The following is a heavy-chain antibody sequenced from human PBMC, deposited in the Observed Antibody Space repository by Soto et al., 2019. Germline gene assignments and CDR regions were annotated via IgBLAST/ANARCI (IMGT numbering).Heavy chain of an antibody. V-gene: IGHV1-46*01. CDR3: ARDAPFPITGTTFDY. Sequence: ASVKVSCKASGYTFTSYCIHWVRQAPGQGLEWMGSISPGGGGTSDAQNFQGRVTMTGDTSTNTVYMELSSLRSEDSAVYYCARDAPFPITGTTFDYWGQGTLVTVSS. J-gene: IGHJ4*02. CDR1: GYTFTSYC. D-gene: IGHD1-7*01. CDR2: ISPGGGGT.